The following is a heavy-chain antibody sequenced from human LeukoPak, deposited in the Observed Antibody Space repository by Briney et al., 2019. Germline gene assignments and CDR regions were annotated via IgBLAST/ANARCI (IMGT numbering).Heavy chain of an antibody. Sequence: GGSLRLSCAASGFTFDDYAMRWVRQAPGKGLEWVSGISWNSGSIGYADSVKGRFTISRDNAKNSLYLQMNSLRAEDTALYYCAKDPDYGDYEAYFDYWGQGTLVTVSS. CDR2: ISWNSGSI. CDR3: AKDPDYGDYEAYFDY. CDR1: GFTFDDYA. J-gene: IGHJ4*02. D-gene: IGHD4-17*01. V-gene: IGHV3-9*01.